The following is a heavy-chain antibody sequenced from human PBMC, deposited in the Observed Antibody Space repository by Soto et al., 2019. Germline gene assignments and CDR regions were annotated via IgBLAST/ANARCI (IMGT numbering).Heavy chain of an antibody. V-gene: IGHV3-23*01. CDR1: GFTFRIYA. CDR3: AKDAPGSGWLSDY. Sequence: GGSLRLSCAASGFTFRIYAMSWVRQAPGKGLEWVSTISGNGGTSYADFVRGRFTISRDNSKNTLYLQMNSLRAEDTAVYYGAKDAPGSGWLSDYWGQGTLVTVSS. D-gene: IGHD3-22*01. CDR2: ISGNGGT. J-gene: IGHJ4*02.